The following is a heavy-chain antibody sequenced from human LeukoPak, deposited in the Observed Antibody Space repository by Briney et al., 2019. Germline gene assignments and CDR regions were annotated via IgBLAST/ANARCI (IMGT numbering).Heavy chain of an antibody. J-gene: IGHJ4*02. CDR3: ARDAASSGSYFPNYFDY. CDR2: ISHSGNT. CDR1: GDSINKYF. Sequence: SETLSLTCTVSGDSINKYFWSWLRQSPGKGLEWIGYISHSGNTNYHPSLKSRVTISLDKSNNQFSLKLSSVTAADTAVYYCARDAASSGSYFPNYFDYWGQGTLVTVSS. D-gene: IGHD1-26*01. V-gene: IGHV4-59*12.